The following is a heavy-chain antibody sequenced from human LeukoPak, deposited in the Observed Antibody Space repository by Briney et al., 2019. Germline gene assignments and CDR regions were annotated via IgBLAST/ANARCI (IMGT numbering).Heavy chain of an antibody. J-gene: IGHJ4*02. Sequence: SETLSLTCSVSGDYISTYYWSWIRQPARKGLEWIGRIPNSGSARYNPSLKSRVTMSLDTSKNQSSLKLSSVTAADTAVYYCARDATTVTTIIDYWGQGTLVTVSS. V-gene: IGHV4-4*07. CDR1: GDYISTYY. CDR3: ARDATTVTTIIDY. CDR2: IPNSGSA. D-gene: IGHD4-17*01.